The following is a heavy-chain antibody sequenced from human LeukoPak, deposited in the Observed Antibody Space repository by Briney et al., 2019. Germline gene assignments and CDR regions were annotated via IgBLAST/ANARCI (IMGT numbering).Heavy chain of an antibody. D-gene: IGHD3-9*01. CDR3: ARDTYDILTGYYKWAFDI. CDR1: GFTFSNYW. J-gene: IGHJ3*02. Sequence: GGSLRLSCAASGFTFSNYWMTWVRQAPGKGLEWVANIKQDGSEQYYVDSVKGRFTISRDNAKNSLFLQMNSLRAGDTAVYYCARDTYDILTGYYKWAFDIWGQGTMVTVSS. V-gene: IGHV3-7*01. CDR2: IKQDGSEQ.